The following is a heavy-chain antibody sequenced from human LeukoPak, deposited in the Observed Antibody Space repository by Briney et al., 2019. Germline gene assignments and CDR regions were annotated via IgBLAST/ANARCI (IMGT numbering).Heavy chain of an antibody. J-gene: IGHJ4*02. V-gene: IGHV3-23*01. Sequence: PGGSLRLSCAASGVTLSTYAMSWARQAPGKGLEWDSGISSSGSGDNTYYADSVKGRFTISRDNAKNSLYLQMNSLRAEDTAVYYCARDPEYSSGWYWAAGDYWGQGTLVTVSS. CDR2: ISSSGSGDNT. CDR3: ARDPEYSSGWYWAAGDY. D-gene: IGHD6-19*01. CDR1: GVTLSTYA.